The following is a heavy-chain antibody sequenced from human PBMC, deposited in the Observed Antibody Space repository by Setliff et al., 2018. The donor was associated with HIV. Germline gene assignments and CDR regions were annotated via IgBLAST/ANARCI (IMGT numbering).Heavy chain of an antibody. CDR2: ISYDGSRT. J-gene: IGHJ4*02. CDR3: ATRSSYSSDWHEYYFDY. Sequence: GGSLRLSCVASGFTFSTFAMHWVRQAPGKGLEWVSVISYDGSRTYYADSVMGRFTISRDNSKNTLYLQMNSLRAEDTAVYYCATRSSYSSDWHEYYFDYWGQGTLVTVSS. CDR1: GFTFSTFA. V-gene: IGHV3-30*01. D-gene: IGHD6-19*01.